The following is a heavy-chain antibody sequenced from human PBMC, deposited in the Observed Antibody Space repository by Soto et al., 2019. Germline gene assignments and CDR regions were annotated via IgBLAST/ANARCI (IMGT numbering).Heavy chain of an antibody. J-gene: IGHJ6*04. D-gene: IGHD3-10*01. CDR3: ARGWFGPDV. Sequence: EVQLVESGGGLVQPGGSLSLSCAASGFTLSGRSMHWVRQAPGKGLVWVSGIDNAGTDSTYADSVKGRFTSSRDNAKTMLYLQMNSLRVEDTAVYYCARGWFGPDVWGKGTTVTVSS. V-gene: IGHV3-74*01. CDR2: IDNAGTDS. CDR1: GFTLSGRS.